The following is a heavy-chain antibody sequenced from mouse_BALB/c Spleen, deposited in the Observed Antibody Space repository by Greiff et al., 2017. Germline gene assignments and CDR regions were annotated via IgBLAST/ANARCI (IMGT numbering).Heavy chain of an antibody. D-gene: IGHD2-10*01. CDR3: ARLAYYGNYVGYAMDY. J-gene: IGHJ4*01. CDR1: GYSITSDYA. Sequence: EVKLVESGPGLVKPSQSLSLTCTVTGYSITSDYAWNWIRQFPGNKLEWMGYISYSGSTSYNPSLKSRISITRDTSKNQFFLQLNSVTTEDTATYYCARLAYYGNYVGYAMDYWGQGTSVTVSS. V-gene: IGHV3-2*02. CDR2: ISYSGST.